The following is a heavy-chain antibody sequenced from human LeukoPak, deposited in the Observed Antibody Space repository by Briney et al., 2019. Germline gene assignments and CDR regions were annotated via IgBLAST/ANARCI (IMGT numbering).Heavy chain of an antibody. Sequence: GGSLRLSCAASGFTFSRYSMNWVRQAPGKGVEWVSSIGSGSTYIYYADSVKGRFTISRDNARNSLFLQINSLRAEDTAVYYCARAPGGYDFYMDVWGKGTTVTVSS. CDR3: ARAPGGYDFYMDV. CDR2: IGSGSTYI. CDR1: GFTFSRYS. V-gene: IGHV3-21*01. D-gene: IGHD1-26*01. J-gene: IGHJ6*03.